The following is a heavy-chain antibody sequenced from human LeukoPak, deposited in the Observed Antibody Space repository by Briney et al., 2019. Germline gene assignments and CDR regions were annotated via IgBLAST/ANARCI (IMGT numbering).Heavy chain of an antibody. Sequence: GGSLRLSCAASGFTFSTYSMNWVRQAPGKGLEWVSSISSNSRYLYYADSVKGRFTISRDNSKNMVYLQMNSLRAEDTAVYYCAREGYSSSWGHFDYWGQGTPVTVSS. CDR2: ISSNSRYL. D-gene: IGHD6-13*01. V-gene: IGHV3-21*04. J-gene: IGHJ4*02. CDR3: AREGYSSSWGHFDY. CDR1: GFTFSTYS.